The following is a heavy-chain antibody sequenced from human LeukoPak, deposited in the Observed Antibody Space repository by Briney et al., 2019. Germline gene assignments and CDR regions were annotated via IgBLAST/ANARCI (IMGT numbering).Heavy chain of an antibody. CDR3: AKVYSSGYHDY. Sequence: GGSLRLSCAASGFTFSSYAMSWVRQAPGKGLEWVSAISCSGGSTYYADSVKGRFTISRDNSKNTLYLQMNSLRAEDTAVNYCAKVYSSGYHDYWGQGTLVTVSS. CDR1: GFTFSSYA. D-gene: IGHD3-22*01. CDR2: ISCSGGST. V-gene: IGHV3-23*01. J-gene: IGHJ4*02.